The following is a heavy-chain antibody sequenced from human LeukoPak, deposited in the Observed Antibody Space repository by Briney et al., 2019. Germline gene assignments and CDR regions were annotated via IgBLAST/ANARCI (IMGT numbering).Heavy chain of an antibody. D-gene: IGHD3-22*01. CDR2: IYYSGST. Sequence: PSETLSLTCTVSGGSISSYYWSWIRQPPGKGLEWIGYIYYSGSTNYNPSLKSRVTISVDTSKNQFSLKLSSVTAADTAVYYCARLHDSDAFDIWGQGTMVTVSS. CDR1: GGSISSYY. J-gene: IGHJ3*02. V-gene: IGHV4-59*01. CDR3: ARLHDSDAFDI.